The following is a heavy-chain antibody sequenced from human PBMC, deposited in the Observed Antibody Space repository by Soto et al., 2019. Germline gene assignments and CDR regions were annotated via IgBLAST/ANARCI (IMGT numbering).Heavy chain of an antibody. CDR2: MKQDGSER. V-gene: IGHV3-7*03. Sequence: EVRLVESGGDLVLPGGSLRFSCAASGFTFSSPWMSWVRQAPGKGPEWVANMKQDGSERYYADSVKGRFTISRDNAKNSLYLQMYSLRAEDTALYYCTRDAFYGGDSESWGQGTLVTVSS. CDR1: GFTFSSPW. J-gene: IGHJ5*02. D-gene: IGHD2-21*02. CDR3: TRDAFYGGDSES.